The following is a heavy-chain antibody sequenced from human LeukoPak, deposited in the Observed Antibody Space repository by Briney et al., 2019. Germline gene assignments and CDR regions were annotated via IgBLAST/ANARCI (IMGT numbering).Heavy chain of an antibody. V-gene: IGHV4-59*08. CDR1: GGSISSYY. CDR3: ARRGVTMARGVGGYLDY. J-gene: IGHJ4*02. Sequence: SETLSLTCTVSGGSISSYYWSWIRKPPGKGLEWIGYIYYSGSTNYNPSLKSRITISVETSKNQFSLNLSSVTAADTAVYYCARRGVTMARGVGGYLDYWGQGTLVTVSS. D-gene: IGHD3-10*01. CDR2: IYYSGST.